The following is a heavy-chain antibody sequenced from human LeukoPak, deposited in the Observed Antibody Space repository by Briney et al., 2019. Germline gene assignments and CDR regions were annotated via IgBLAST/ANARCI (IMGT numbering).Heavy chain of an antibody. Sequence: GGSLRLSCAASGFNFASYSMNWVRQAPGKGLEWVAVIWYDGSNKYYADSVKGRFTISRDNSKNTLYLQMNSLRAEDTAVYYCARDRDGDYVDAFDIWGQGTMVTVSS. D-gene: IGHD4-17*01. CDR1: GFNFASYS. V-gene: IGHV3-33*08. J-gene: IGHJ3*02. CDR2: IWYDGSNK. CDR3: ARDRDGDYVDAFDI.